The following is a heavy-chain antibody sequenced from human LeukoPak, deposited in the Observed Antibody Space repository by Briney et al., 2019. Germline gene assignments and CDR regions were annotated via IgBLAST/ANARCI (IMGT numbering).Heavy chain of an antibody. V-gene: IGHV1-46*01. CDR3: ARDGGEDYYDSSGYYLLDY. Sequence: ASVKVSCKASGGTFSSYAISWVRQAPGQGLEWMGIINPSGGSTSYAQKFQGRVTMTRDTSTSTVYMELSSLRSEDTAVYYCARDGGEDYYDSSGYYLLDYWGQGTLVTVSS. J-gene: IGHJ4*02. CDR2: INPSGGST. D-gene: IGHD3-22*01. CDR1: GGTFSSYA.